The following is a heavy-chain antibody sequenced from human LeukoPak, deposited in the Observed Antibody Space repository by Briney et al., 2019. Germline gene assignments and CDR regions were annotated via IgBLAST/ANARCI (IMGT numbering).Heavy chain of an antibody. D-gene: IGHD3-10*01. V-gene: IGHV1-69*04. CDR2: IIPILGIA. J-gene: IGHJ3*02. CDR3: AREGSYAFDI. CDR1: GYTFTSYD. Sequence: SVKVSCKASGYTFTSYDISWVRQAPGQGLEWMGRIIPILGIANYAQKFQGRVTITADKSTSTAYMELSSLRSEDTAVYYCAREGSYAFDIWGQGTMVTVSS.